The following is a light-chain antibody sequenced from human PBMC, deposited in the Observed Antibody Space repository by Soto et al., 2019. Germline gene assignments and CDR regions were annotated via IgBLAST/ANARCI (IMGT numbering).Light chain of an antibody. CDR2: LNSDGSH. Sequence: QSVLTQSPSASASLGASVKLTCTLSSGHSSYAIAWHQQQPEKGPRYLMKLNSDGSHSKGDGIPDRFSGSSSGAERYLPISSLQSEDEADYYCQTWGTGTHVVFGGGTKVTVL. J-gene: IGLJ2*01. CDR3: QTWGTGTHVV. V-gene: IGLV4-69*01. CDR1: SGHSSYA.